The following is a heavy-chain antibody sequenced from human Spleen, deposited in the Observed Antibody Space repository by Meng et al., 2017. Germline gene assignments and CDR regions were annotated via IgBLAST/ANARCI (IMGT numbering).Heavy chain of an antibody. CDR2: IGHSGFT. Sequence: QVQLQESGPGLVKPSQTLSLTCTVSGGSISSGGYYWSWIHQHPGKGLEWIGSIGHSGFTYYTPSLESRVTVSVDTSRSQFSLELTSVTAADTAVYYCVRSRAWVRTGFDPWGQGTLVTVSS. J-gene: IGHJ5*02. D-gene: IGHD1/OR15-1a*01. CDR3: VRSRAWVRTGFDP. V-gene: IGHV4-39*01. CDR1: GGSISSGGYY.